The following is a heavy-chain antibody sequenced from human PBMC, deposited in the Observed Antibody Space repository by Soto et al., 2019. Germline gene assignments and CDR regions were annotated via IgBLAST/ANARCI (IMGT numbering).Heavy chain of an antibody. D-gene: IGHD6-6*01. CDR2: INHSGST. V-gene: IGHV4-34*01. CDR1: GGSFSGYY. Sequence: PSETLSLTCAVYGGSFSGYYWSWIRQPPGKGLEWIGEINHSGSTNYNPSLKSRVTISVDTSKNQFSLKLSSVTAADTAVYYCARRSIAARRGVVYFDYWGQGTLVTVSS. CDR3: ARRSIAARRGVVYFDY. J-gene: IGHJ4*02.